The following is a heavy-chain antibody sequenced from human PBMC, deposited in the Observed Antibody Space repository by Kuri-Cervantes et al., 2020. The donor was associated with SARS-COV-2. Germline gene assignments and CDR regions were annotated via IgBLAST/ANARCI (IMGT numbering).Heavy chain of an antibody. Sequence: GGSLRLSCVASGFTVSSNYMSWVRQAPGRGLEWVSVLYTGGSSHYADSVKGRFTISRDNSKNTLYLQMNSLRAEDTAVYYCAKDRVGVQGFWGQGTLVTVSS. D-gene: IGHD2-21*01. CDR2: LYTGGSS. J-gene: IGHJ4*02. V-gene: IGHV3-53*01. CDR3: AKDRVGVQGF. CDR1: GFTVSSNY.